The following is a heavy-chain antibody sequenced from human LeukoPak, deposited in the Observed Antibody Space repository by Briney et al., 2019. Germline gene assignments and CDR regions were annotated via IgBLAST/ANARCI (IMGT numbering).Heavy chain of an antibody. CDR3: ARDEIAARPGFDY. D-gene: IGHD6-6*01. V-gene: IGHV1-2*02. CDR2: INPNSGGT. J-gene: IGHJ4*02. Sequence: GASVKVSCKASGYTFTGYYMHWVRQAPGQGLEWMGWINPNSGGTNYAQKFQGRVTMTRDTSISTAYMELSRLRSDDTAVYYCARDEIAARPGFDYWGQGTLVTVSS. CDR1: GYTFTGYY.